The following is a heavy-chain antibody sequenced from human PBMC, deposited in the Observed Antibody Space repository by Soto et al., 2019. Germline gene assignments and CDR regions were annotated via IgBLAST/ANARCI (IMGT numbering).Heavy chain of an antibody. J-gene: IGHJ5*02. CDR3: AKEEGGSGIRWIDP. V-gene: IGHV3-23*01. D-gene: IGHD3-10*01. CDR2: ISASGGAT. Sequence: EVQLLESGGGLVQPGGSLRLSCTASGFTFSSYVMNWVRQAPGKGLEWVSGISASGGATYHADSVKGRFTISRDNSKNTLYLQMSSLRADDTAVYYCAKEEGGSGIRWIDPWGQGTLVTVSS. CDR1: GFTFSSYV.